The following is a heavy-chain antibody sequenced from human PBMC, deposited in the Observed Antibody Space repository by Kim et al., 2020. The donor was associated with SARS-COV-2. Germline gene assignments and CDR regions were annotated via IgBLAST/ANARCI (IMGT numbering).Heavy chain of an antibody. J-gene: IGHJ6*02. Sequence: YADSVKGRFTISRDNSKNTLYLQMNSLRAEDTAVYYCAKQWLYYYYGMDVWGQGTTVTVSS. V-gene: IGHV3-23*01. D-gene: IGHD6-19*01. CDR3: AKQWLYYYYGMDV.